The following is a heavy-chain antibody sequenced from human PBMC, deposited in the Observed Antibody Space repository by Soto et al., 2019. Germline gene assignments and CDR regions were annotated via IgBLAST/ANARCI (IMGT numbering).Heavy chain of an antibody. CDR2: ISSSSTYI. J-gene: IGHJ6*02. Sequence: EVQLVESGGGLVKPGGSLRLSCAASGFTLSSYSMNWVRQAPGKGLEWVSSISSSSTYIYYADSVRGRVTISRDNAKNSLYLQMNSLSAEDTAVYYCASQTSGYYYYGMDVWGQGTTVTVSS. CDR3: ASQTSGYYYYGMDV. CDR1: GFTLSSYS. V-gene: IGHV3-21*01.